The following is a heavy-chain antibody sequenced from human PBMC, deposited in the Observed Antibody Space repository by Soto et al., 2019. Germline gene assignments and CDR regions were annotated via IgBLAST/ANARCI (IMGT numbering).Heavy chain of an antibody. CDR1: GGSITSSY. Sequence: SETLSLTCTVSGGSITSSYWSWVRRPPGKGLEWIAYIYDTGISGYTPSTSYNPSLKSRVTMSVDTSKSQFSLKLTSVTAADTAVYYCARGEDAFFYCGLDVWGQGITVTVSS. J-gene: IGHJ6*02. CDR2: IYDTGISGYTPST. V-gene: IGHV4-59*01. CDR3: ARGEDAFFYCGLDV.